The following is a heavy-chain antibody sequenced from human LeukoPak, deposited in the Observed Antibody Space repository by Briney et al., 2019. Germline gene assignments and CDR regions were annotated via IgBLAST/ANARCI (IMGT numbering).Heavy chain of an antibody. CDR2: IYHGGTT. Sequence: PSETLSLTCAVSGGSISNNNWWNWVRQPPGKGLEWIGEIYHGGTTNYNPSLKSRVSISVDKSKNQFSLRLNSVTAADTAVYYCVRDMGSSTSKDWGQGILVTVSS. CDR1: GGSISNNNW. J-gene: IGHJ4*02. D-gene: IGHD6-13*01. CDR3: VRDMGSSTSKD. V-gene: IGHV4-4*02.